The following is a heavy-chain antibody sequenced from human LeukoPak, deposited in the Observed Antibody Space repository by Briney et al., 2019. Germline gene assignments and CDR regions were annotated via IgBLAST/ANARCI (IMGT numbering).Heavy chain of an antibody. CDR1: GGSFSGYY. CDR2: INHSGST. D-gene: IGHD3-10*01. CDR3: ARGRTRSQPILLWFRELSA. J-gene: IGHJ5*02. V-gene: IGHV4-34*01. Sequence: SETLSLTCAGYGGSFSGYYWSWIRQPPGKGLEWIGEINHSGSTNYNPSLKSRVTISVDTSKNQFSLKLSSVTAADTAVYYCARGRTRSQPILLWFRELSAWGQGTLVTVSS.